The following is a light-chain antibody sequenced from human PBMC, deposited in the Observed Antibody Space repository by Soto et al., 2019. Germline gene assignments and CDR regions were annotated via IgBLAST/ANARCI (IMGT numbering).Light chain of an antibody. Sequence: QSALAPPASVSGAPGQSVTISCTGTSSDFGSYKFVSWYQHHPGTVPKVIIYETSKRPSGVPDCFSGSKSRNTASLTISGFHAEDEACYYGFSVTNTNTPVFGSGPKATV. CDR3: FSVTNTNTPV. CDR1: SSDFGSYKF. J-gene: IGLJ1*01. CDR2: ETS. V-gene: IGLV2-23*01.